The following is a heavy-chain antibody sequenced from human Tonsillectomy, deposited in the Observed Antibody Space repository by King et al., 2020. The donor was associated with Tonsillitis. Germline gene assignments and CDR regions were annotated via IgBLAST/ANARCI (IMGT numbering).Heavy chain of an antibody. D-gene: IGHD3/OR15-3a*01. J-gene: IGHJ3*02. CDR3: ARIRGWTPGAFEI. V-gene: IGHV5-10-1*03. CDR1: GYRFSTHW. Sequence: QLVQSGAEARKPGDSLRISCTGSGYRFSTHWITWVRQMPGKGLQWMGRIDPSDSYTNYSPSFQGHVTISADNSVSTAYLQWNSLKASDTAMYYCARIRGWTPGAFEIWGQGTMVTVSS. CDR2: IDPSDSYT.